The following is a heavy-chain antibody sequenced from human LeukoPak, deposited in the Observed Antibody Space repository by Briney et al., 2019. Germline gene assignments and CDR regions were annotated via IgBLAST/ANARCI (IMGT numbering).Heavy chain of an antibody. Sequence: SQTLSLTCAISGDSVPNNSAAWNWIRQSPSRGLEWLGRTYYRSTWYNDYALSVKSRMTINPDTSKNQFSLQLNSVTPEDTAVYYCARSLTGRRDFDYWGQGTLVTVSS. J-gene: IGHJ4*02. D-gene: IGHD1-1*01. CDR2: TYYRSTWYN. CDR3: ARSLTGRRDFDY. V-gene: IGHV6-1*01. CDR1: GDSVPNNSAA.